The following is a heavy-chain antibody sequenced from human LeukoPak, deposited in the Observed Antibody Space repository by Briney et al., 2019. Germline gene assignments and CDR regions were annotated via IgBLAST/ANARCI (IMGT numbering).Heavy chain of an antibody. Sequence: GGSLRLSCAASGFTFSSYGMHWVRQAPGKGLEWVAVIWYDGSNKYYADSVKGRFTISRDNSKNTLYLQMNSLRAEDTAVYYCARDRMVRGYGAGEPFDYWGQGTLVTVSS. CDR2: IWYDGSNK. CDR1: GFTFSSYG. D-gene: IGHD3-10*01. V-gene: IGHV3-33*01. J-gene: IGHJ4*02. CDR3: ARDRMVRGYGAGEPFDY.